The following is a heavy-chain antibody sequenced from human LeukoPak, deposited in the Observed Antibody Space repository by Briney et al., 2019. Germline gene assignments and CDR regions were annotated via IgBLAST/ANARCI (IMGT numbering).Heavy chain of an antibody. D-gene: IGHD3-3*01. CDR2: ISYDGSNK. V-gene: IGHV3-30*18. CDR3: AKFWSGQATTQNDC. Sequence: PGRSLRLSCAASGFTFSSYGMHWVRQAPGKGLEWVAVISYDGSNKYYADSVKGRFTISRDNSKNTLYLQMNSLRAEDTAVYYCAKFWSGQATTQNDCWGQGTLVTVSS. CDR1: GFTFSSYG. J-gene: IGHJ4*02.